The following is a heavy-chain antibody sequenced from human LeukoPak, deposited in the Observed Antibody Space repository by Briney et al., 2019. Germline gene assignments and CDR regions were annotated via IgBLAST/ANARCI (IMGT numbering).Heavy chain of an antibody. CDR2: IHHSGST. D-gene: IGHD3-3*01. CDR3: ARRQARDFWSGYPDSNWFDP. V-gene: IGHV4-38-2*01. J-gene: IGHJ5*02. CDR1: GYSISSGYY. Sequence: PSETLSLTCAVSGYSISSGYYWGWIQQPPGKGLEWIGSIHHSGSTYYNPSLKSRVTISVDTSKNKFSLKLSSVTAADTAVYYCARRQARDFWSGYPDSNWFDPWGQGTLVTVSS.